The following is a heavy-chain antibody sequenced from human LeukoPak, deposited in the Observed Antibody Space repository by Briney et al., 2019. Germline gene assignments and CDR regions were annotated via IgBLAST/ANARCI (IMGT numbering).Heavy chain of an antibody. V-gene: IGHV3-7*01. J-gene: IGHJ4*02. Sequence: QPGGSLRLSCVFSGFTFSNYWMSWVRQAPGKGLEWVANIKQDESEKHYVDSVKGRFTISRDNAKNSLYLQMYSLRAEDTAVYFCAREDGYCSGGNCYSYFDSWGQGTLVTVSS. CDR2: IKQDESEK. D-gene: IGHD2-15*01. CDR3: AREDGYCSGGNCYSYFDS. CDR1: GFTFSNYW.